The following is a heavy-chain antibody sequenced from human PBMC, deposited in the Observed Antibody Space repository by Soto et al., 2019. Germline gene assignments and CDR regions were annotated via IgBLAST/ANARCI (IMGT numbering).Heavy chain of an antibody. D-gene: IGHD5-18*01. V-gene: IGHV3-23*01. Sequence: PGGSLRLSCAASGFTFSNYAMSWVRQAPGKGLEWVSAISGSGDTTYYADSVKGRFTISRDNSKNTLYLQMNSLRAEDTAVYYCAKERGYILDYWGQGTLVTVSS. J-gene: IGHJ4*02. CDR2: ISGSGDTT. CDR3: AKERGYILDY. CDR1: GFTFSNYA.